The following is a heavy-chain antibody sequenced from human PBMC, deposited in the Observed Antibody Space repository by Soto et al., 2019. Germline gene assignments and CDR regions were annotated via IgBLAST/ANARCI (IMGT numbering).Heavy chain of an antibody. D-gene: IGHD6-13*01. CDR3: ARGIAAAGNWEEENWFDP. CDR1: GGSISSGPYS. Sequence: PSETLSLTCTVSGGSISSGPYSWGWIRQPPGKGLEWIGTFYYSGSTHYNPSLESRVTISVDTSKNKFSLKVSSVTAADTAVYYCARGIAAAGNWEEENWFDPWGQGTLVTVSS. V-gene: IGHV4-39*07. J-gene: IGHJ5*02. CDR2: FYYSGST.